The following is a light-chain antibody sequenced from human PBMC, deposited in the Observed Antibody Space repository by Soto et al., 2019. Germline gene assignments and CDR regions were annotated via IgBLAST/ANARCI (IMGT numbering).Light chain of an antibody. J-gene: IGKJ5*01. CDR1: QSVGTR. CDR2: GAS. CDR3: QHYQSGHPIT. Sequence: EVRLTQSPDTPSLSPGERATLSCRAAQSVGTRLAWYQHKTGQAPRLLISGASSRATGIPDRFTGSGSETSFTLTISRLEPEDFALYYCQHYQSGHPITFGQGTRLEIK. V-gene: IGKV3-20*01.